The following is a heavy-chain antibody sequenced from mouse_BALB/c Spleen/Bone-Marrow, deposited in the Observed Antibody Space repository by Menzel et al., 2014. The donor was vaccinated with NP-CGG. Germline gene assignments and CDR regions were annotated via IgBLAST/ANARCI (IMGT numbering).Heavy chain of an antibody. J-gene: IGHJ2*01. CDR1: GFSLTTYG. V-gene: IGHV2-9*02. Sequence: VQRVESGPGLVAPSQSLSITCTVSGFSLTTYGIHWVRQPPGKGLEWLGVIWAGGTTIYNSTLMSRLSISKDTSKSQVFLKMNSLQTDDTAIYYCARGGAYYRYIDYWGQGTTLTVSS. D-gene: IGHD2-14*01. CDR3: ARGGAYYRYIDY. CDR2: IWAGGTT.